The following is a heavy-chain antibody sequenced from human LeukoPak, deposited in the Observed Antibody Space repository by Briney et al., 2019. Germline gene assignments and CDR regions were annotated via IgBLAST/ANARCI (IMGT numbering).Heavy chain of an antibody. D-gene: IGHD3-22*01. CDR1: GFTFSRYA. CDR2: VSGSGGST. CDR3: AKSRQLSDSSAYYYYFDY. J-gene: IGHJ4*02. Sequence: QPGGSLRLSCAASGFTFSRYAMSWVRQAPGKGLEWVSAVSGSGGSTHYADSVRGRFTISRDNSKNTLYLQMNSLRAEDTAVYYCAKSRQLSDSSAYYYYFDYWGQGTLVTVSS. V-gene: IGHV3-23*01.